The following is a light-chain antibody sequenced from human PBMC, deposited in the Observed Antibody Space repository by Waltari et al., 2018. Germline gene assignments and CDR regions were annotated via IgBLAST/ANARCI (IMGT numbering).Light chain of an antibody. J-gene: IGLJ3*02. CDR1: TSNIGSNY. V-gene: IGLV1-47*01. CDR3: AAWDDSLSTWE. CDR2: CYD. Sequence: QSVLTQPPSASGTPGQRVTISCSGSTSNIGSNYVYWYQQLPGTAPNLPLYCYDQRPSGVPDRFSGSKSGTSASLAISGLRSEDEADYYCAAWDDSLSTWEFGGGTKVTVL.